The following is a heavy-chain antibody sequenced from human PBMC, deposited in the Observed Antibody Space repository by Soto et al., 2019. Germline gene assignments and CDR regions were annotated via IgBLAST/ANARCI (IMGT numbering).Heavy chain of an antibody. CDR2: INADNCNT. J-gene: IGHJ4*02. Sequence: QVQLVQSGAEVKKPGASVKVSCKASGYTFTTNGISWLREAPGQGLEWMGWINADNCNTNYAQKFQVRVTMTTGISTRTDYMALSSVRSDDTAVYDCARDLGYGDYGTDYWGQGTLVTVAS. D-gene: IGHD4-17*01. V-gene: IGHV1-18*04. CDR3: ARDLGYGDYGTDY. CDR1: GYTFTTNG.